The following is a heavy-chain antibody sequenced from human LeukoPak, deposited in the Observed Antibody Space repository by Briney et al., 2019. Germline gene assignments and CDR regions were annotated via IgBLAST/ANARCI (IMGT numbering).Heavy chain of an antibody. J-gene: IGHJ4*02. CDR3: ATSTVTTYYFDY. Sequence: PGGSLRLSCPASGFTFSSYAMSWVRQAPGKGLEWVSVISGGGGSTYYADSVKGRFTISRDNSKNTLYLQMNSLRAEDTAVYHCATSTVTTYYFDYWGQGTLVTVSS. CDR2: ISGGGGST. V-gene: IGHV3-23*01. CDR1: GFTFSSYA. D-gene: IGHD4-17*01.